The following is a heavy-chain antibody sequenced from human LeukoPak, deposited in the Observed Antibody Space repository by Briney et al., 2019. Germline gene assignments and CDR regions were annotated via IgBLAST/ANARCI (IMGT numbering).Heavy chain of an antibody. J-gene: IGHJ6*02. V-gene: IGHV3-53*04. CDR2: IYSGGST. CDR3: ATQSWGHSGRYEMDV. CDR1: GFTVSSNY. D-gene: IGHD1-26*01. Sequence: GGSLRLSCAASGFTVSSNYMSWVRQAPGKGLEWVSVIYSGGSTYYADSVKGRFTISRHNSKNTLYLQMNSLRAEDTAVYYCATQSWGHSGRYEMDVWGQGTTVTVSS.